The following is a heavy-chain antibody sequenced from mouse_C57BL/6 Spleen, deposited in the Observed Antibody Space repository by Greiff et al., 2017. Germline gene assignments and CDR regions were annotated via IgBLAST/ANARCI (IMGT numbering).Heavy chain of an antibody. V-gene: IGHV1-62-2*01. CDR1: GYTFTEYT. J-gene: IGHJ2*01. CDR3: ARHEGGDDYGSRKGYYFDY. D-gene: IGHD1-1*01. Sequence: VQLQQSGAELVKPGASVKLSCKASGYTFTEYTIPWVQQRSGQGLEWIGWFYPGSGSIKYNEKFKDKATLTAAKSSSTVYMELSRLTSEDSAVYFGARHEGGDDYGSRKGYYFDYWGQGTTLTVSS. CDR2: FYPGSGSI.